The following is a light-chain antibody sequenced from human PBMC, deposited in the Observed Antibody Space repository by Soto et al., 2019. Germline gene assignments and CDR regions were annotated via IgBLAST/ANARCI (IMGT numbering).Light chain of an antibody. J-gene: IGKJ1*01. V-gene: IGKV1-39*01. CDR3: QQSYSTPVT. CDR1: QSISSY. CDR2: AAS. Sequence: DIQMTQSPSSLSASVGDRVTITCRASQSISSYLNWYQQKPGKAPKLLIYAASSLQSGVPSRFSGSGSGTDLNLTISSLQPEDFATYYCQQSYSTPVTFGQGTKVEIK.